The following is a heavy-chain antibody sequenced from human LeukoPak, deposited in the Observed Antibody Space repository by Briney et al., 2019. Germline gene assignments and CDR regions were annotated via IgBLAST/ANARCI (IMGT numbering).Heavy chain of an antibody. CDR1: GYSFGTHW. D-gene: IGHD3-10*01. Sequence: GESLKISCKGSGYSFGTHWIGWVRQMPGKDLEWMGIIHPGESDIRYNPSFQGQITMSADKSISTAYLQWSSLRASDTAMYYCARHVDYYASGTYYAYGLDVWGQGTTVTVSS. CDR3: ARHVDYYASGTYYAYGLDV. V-gene: IGHV5-51*01. CDR2: IHPGESDI. J-gene: IGHJ6*02.